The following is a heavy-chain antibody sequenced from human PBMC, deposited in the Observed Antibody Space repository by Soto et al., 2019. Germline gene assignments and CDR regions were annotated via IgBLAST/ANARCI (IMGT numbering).Heavy chain of an antibody. CDR2: IIPIFGTA. Sequence: SVKVSCKASGGTFSSYAISWVRQAPGQGLEWMGGIIPIFGTANYAQKFQGRVTITADESTSTAYMELSSLRSEDTAVYYCARDLKCSGGSCYPNCFDPWGQGTLVTVSS. J-gene: IGHJ5*02. CDR3: ARDLKCSGGSCYPNCFDP. D-gene: IGHD2-15*01. CDR1: GGTFSSYA. V-gene: IGHV1-69*13.